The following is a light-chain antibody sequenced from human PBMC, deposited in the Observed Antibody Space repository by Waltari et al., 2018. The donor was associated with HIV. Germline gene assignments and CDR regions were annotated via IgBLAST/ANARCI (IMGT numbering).Light chain of an antibody. Sequence: QSALTQPASVSGSPGQSITISCTGTSSDVGGYNLVSWYHDHPGKAPKHLIYDVSNRPPGVATRFSGSKSCNTASLTTSALQAEDEADDYCTSYTTSSTLLFGGGTKLTVL. CDR1: SSDVGGYNL. V-gene: IGLV2-14*03. CDR3: TSYTTSSTLL. J-gene: IGLJ2*01. CDR2: DVS.